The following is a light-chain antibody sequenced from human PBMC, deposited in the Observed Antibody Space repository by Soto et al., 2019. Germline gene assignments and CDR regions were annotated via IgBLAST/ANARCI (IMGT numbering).Light chain of an antibody. CDR3: SSYTTSSTYV. CDR2: DVS. CDR1: SSDVGRYNY. V-gene: IGLV2-14*03. Sequence: QSALTQPVSVSGSPGQSITVSCTGTSSDVGRYNYVSWYQQHPGKAPKLMIYDVSKRPSGVSNRFSGSKSGNTASLTISGLQAEDEADYYCSSYTTSSTYVIGTGTKVTVL. J-gene: IGLJ1*01.